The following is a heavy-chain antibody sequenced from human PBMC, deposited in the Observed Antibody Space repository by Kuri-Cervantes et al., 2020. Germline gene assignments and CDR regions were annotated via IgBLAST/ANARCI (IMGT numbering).Heavy chain of an antibody. Sequence: GSLRLSCTVSGGSISSYFWAWIRQPPGRGLEWIGYIYSSGSTNYNPSLRSRVTFSVDTSKNQFSLKLKSVTAADTAFYFCARAKTPISAGASRRYFDLWGRGTLVTVSS. V-gene: IGHV4-59*01. CDR3: ARAKTPISAGASRRYFDL. CDR2: IYSSGST. CDR1: GGSISSYF. D-gene: IGHD2-15*01. J-gene: IGHJ2*01.